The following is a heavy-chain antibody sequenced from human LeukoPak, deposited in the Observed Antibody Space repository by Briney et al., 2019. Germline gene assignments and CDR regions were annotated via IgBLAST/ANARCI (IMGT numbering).Heavy chain of an antibody. D-gene: IGHD3-22*01. J-gene: IGHJ4*02. CDR3: ARWDDSSGFDY. CDR2: IYYSRST. Sequence: KASETLSLTCTVSGGSISSGGYYWSWIRQHPGKGLEWIGYIYYSRSTYYNPSLKSRVTISVDTSKNQFSLKLSSVTAADTAVYYCARWDDSSGFDYWGQGTLVTVSS. V-gene: IGHV4-31*03. CDR1: GGSISSGGYY.